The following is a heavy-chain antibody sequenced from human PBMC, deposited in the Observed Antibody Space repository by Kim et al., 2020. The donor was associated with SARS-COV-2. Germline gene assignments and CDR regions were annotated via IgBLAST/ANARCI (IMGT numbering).Heavy chain of an antibody. CDR1: GFTFSSYA. Sequence: GGSLRLSCAASGFTFSSYAMSWVRQAPGKGLEWVSAISGSGGSTYYADSVKGRFTISRDNSKNTLYLQMNSLRAEDTAVYYCAKGPRVVTAIPVRIDYWGQGNLVTVS. CDR3: AKGPRVVTAIPVRIDY. D-gene: IGHD2-21*02. V-gene: IGHV3-23*01. CDR2: ISGSGGST. J-gene: IGHJ4*02.